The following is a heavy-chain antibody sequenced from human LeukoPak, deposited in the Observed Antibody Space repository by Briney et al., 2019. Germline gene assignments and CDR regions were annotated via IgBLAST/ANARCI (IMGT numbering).Heavy chain of an antibody. V-gene: IGHV4-39*01. Sequence: PSETLSLTCTVSGGSISSSSYYWGWIRQPPGKGLEWIGSIYYSGSTYYNPSLKSRATISVDTSKNQFSLKLSSVTAADTAVFYCARGAYQYQVLSVWFDSWGQGTLVTVSS. CDR1: GGSISSSSYY. D-gene: IGHD2-2*01. CDR3: ARGAYQYQVLSVWFDS. CDR2: IYYSGST. J-gene: IGHJ5*01.